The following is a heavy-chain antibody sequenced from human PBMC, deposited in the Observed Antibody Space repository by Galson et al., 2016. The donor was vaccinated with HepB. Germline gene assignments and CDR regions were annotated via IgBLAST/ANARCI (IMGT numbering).Heavy chain of an antibody. CDR3: AKDPTQSGVVTRFDY. V-gene: IGHV3-9*01. J-gene: IGHJ4*02. D-gene: IGHD2-21*02. CDR1: GFNFDDYA. CDR2: ICWNSGNI. Sequence: SLRLSCAASGFNFDDYAIHWVRQAPRKGLEWVASICWNSGNIGHAYSVKGRFPISRDNAKKALYLQLNSLGAEDTALYYCAKDPTQSGVVTRFDYWGQGTLVTVSS.